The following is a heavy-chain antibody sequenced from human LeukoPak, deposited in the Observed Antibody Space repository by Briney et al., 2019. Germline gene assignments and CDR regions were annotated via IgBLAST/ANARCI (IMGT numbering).Heavy chain of an antibody. Sequence: SETLSLTCAVYGESFSGYFWTWIRQPPRKGLEWIGEVNHAGSTNYNPSLKSRVTISGDTSKNQFSLKLSSVTAADTAVYYCARPQADYAGGWKFFDYWGQGTLVTVSS. J-gene: IGHJ4*02. CDR3: ARPQADYAGGWKFFDY. D-gene: IGHD6-19*01. CDR2: VNHAGST. CDR1: GESFSGYF. V-gene: IGHV4-34*01.